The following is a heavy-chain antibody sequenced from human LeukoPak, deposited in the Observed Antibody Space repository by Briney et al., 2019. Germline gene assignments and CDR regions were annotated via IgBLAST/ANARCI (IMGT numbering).Heavy chain of an antibody. CDR3: ASLAVPFGWYGGSYYWYMDV. J-gene: IGHJ6*03. D-gene: IGHD6-19*01. CDR2: IQNSGRA. V-gene: IGHV4-59*01. CDR1: GGSIRDFY. Sequence: SETLSLTCTVSGGSIRDFYWSWIRQSPQRRLEFIGYIQNSGRAEYNPSLKSRVTIAVDTSKSQFSLKLKSGTAADTAVYYCASLAVPFGWYGGSYYWYMDVWGKGTTVTVSS.